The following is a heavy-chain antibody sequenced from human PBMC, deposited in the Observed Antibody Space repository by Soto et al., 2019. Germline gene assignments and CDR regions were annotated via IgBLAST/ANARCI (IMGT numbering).Heavy chain of an antibody. Sequence: GGSLRLSCAASGFTFSSYAMSWVRQAPGKGLEWVSAISGSGGSTYYADSVKGRFTISRDNSKNTLYLQMNGLRAEDTAVYYCAKDTMVVVPAAPPLPQDPWGQGTLVTVSS. CDR2: ISGSGGST. J-gene: IGHJ5*02. V-gene: IGHV3-23*01. CDR1: GFTFSSYA. D-gene: IGHD2-2*01. CDR3: AKDTMVVVPAAPPLPQDP.